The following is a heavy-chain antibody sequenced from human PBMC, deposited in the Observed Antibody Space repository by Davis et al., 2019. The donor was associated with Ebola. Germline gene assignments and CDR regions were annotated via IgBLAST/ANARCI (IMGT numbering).Heavy chain of an antibody. CDR2: IYPGDSDT. CDR3: ARRAEQLVGALDV. Sequence: KVSCKGSAYSFTTYWIAWVRQMPGQGLEWMGIIYPGDSDTRYSPSFQGQVTISADKSIYTAYLQWSSLKASDTAIYYCARRAEQLVGALDVWGQGTTVIVS. CDR1: AYSFTTYW. D-gene: IGHD6-6*01. J-gene: IGHJ6*02. V-gene: IGHV5-51*01.